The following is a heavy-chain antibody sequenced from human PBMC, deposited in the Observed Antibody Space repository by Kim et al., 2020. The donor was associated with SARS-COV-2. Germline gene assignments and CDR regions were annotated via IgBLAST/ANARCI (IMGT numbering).Heavy chain of an antibody. J-gene: IGHJ4*02. CDR2: INPSGGST. CDR3: AREGEGGPLDY. Sequence: ASVKVSCKASGYTFTSYYMHWVRQAPGQGLEWMGLINPSGGSTSYAQKFQGRVTMTRDTSTSTVYMELSSLRSEDTAVYYCAREGEGGPLDYWGQGTLVTVSS. D-gene: IGHD3-16*01. CDR1: GYTFTSYY. V-gene: IGHV1-46*01.